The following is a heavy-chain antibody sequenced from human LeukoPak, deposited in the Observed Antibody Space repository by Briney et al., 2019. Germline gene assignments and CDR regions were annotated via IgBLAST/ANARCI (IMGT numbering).Heavy chain of an antibody. CDR1: GFTFNNHW. CDR2: IDGDGTRT. V-gene: IGHV3-74*01. J-gene: IGHJ4*02. CDR3: ARRTRGGYCSGGTCPDHFDY. D-gene: IGHD2-15*01. Sequence: GGSLRLSCAASGFTFNNHWMHWVRQVPGKGLVWVSRIDGDGTRTYYRDSVKGRFTISRDNAKNTLYLQMNSLRVDDTAVYYCARRTRGGYCSGGTCPDHFDYWGQGTLVTVSS.